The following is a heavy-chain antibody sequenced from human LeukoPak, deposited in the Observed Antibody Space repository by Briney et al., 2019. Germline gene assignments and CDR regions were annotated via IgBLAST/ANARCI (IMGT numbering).Heavy chain of an antibody. CDR1: GGSISSYY. Sequence: SETLSLTCTVSGGSISSYYWSWIRQPPGKGLEWIGYIYYSGSTNYNPSLKSRVTISVDTSKNQFSLKLSSVTAADTAVYYCAGVPVAGKSYWYFDLWGRGTLVTVSS. J-gene: IGHJ2*01. CDR2: IYYSGST. CDR3: AGVPVAGKSYWYFDL. D-gene: IGHD6-19*01. V-gene: IGHV4-59*01.